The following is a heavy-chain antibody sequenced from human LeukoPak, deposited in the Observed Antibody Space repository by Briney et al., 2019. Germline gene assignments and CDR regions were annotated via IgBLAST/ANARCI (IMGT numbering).Heavy chain of an antibody. CDR2: IKQDGSEK. Sequence: GGSLRLSCAASGFTFSSYWMSWVRQAPGKGLEWVANIKQDGSEKYYVDSVKGRFTISRDNAKNSLYLQMDSLRAEDTAVYYCAREYYYDSSGYYYVPNYFDYWGQGTLVTVSS. V-gene: IGHV3-7*01. D-gene: IGHD3-22*01. J-gene: IGHJ4*02. CDR3: AREYYYDSSGYYYVPNYFDY. CDR1: GFTFSSYW.